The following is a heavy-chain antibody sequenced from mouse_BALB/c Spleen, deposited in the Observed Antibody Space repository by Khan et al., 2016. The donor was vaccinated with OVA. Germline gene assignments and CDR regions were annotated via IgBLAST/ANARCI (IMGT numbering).Heavy chain of an antibody. CDR2: ISYSGTT. V-gene: IGHV3-2*02. CDR3: ARSSSCVLDY. Sequence: EVQLQESGPGLVKPSQSLSLTCTVTGYSITSDYAWNWIRQFPGNKLEWMGYISYSGTTSYNPSLKSRISVTRDTSKNQFFLQLNSVTAEDSATYYCARSSSCVLDYWGHGTTLTVSS. CDR1: GYSITSDYA. J-gene: IGHJ2*01.